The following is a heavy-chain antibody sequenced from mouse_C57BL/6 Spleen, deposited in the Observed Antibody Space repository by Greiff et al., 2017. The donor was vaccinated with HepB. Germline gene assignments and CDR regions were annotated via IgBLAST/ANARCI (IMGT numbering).Heavy chain of an antibody. CDR1: GYTFTSYW. D-gene: IGHD2-5*01. CDR3: ARRGSNSGFAY. CDR2: IDPSDSET. V-gene: IGHV1-52*01. Sequence: VQLQQPGAELVRPGSSVKLSCKASGYTFTSYWMHWVKQRPIQGLEWIGNIDPSDSETHYNQKFKDKATLTVDKSSSTAYMQLSSLTSEDSAVYYCARRGSNSGFAYWGQGTLVTVSA. J-gene: IGHJ3*01.